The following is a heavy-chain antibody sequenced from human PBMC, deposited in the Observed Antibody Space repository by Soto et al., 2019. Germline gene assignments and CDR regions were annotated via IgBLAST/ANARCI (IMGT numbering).Heavy chain of an antibody. CDR2: IYPGDSDT. J-gene: IGHJ6*02. CDR1: GYSFTSYW. Sequence: GESLKISCKGSGYSFTSYWIGCVRQRPGKGLEWMGIIYPGDSDTRYSPSFQGQVTISADKSISTAYLQWSSLKASDTAMYYCARHRTTYYDFWSGYYTPKYYYGMDVWGQGTTVTVSS. D-gene: IGHD3-3*01. CDR3: ARHRTTYYDFWSGYYTPKYYYGMDV. V-gene: IGHV5-51*01.